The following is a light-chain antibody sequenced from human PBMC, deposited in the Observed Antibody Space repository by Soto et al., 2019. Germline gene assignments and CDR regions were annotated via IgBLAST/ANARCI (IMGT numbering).Light chain of an antibody. J-gene: IGLJ1*01. CDR2: DVT. V-gene: IGLV2-14*01. CDR3: TSYTRSSTEV. CDR1: SSDVGGYNY. Sequence: QSALTQPASESGSPGQSITISCTGTSSDVGGYNYVSWYQQHPGKVPKLMIYDVTNRPSGVSNRFSGSKSGNTASLTISGLQAEDEADYYCTSYTRSSTEVFGTGTKLTVL.